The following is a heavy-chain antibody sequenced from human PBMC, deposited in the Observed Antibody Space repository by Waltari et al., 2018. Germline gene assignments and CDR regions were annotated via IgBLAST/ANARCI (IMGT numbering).Heavy chain of an antibody. D-gene: IGHD3-22*01. Sequence: EVQLVESGGGLVQPGRSLRLSCTASGFTFVASAMSWFRQAPGKGLEWVGFIRSKAYSGTTEYAGSVKGRFTISRDDSKSIAYLQMNSLKTEDTAVYYCTRGPFHYYDSSGYYFSYYGMDVWGQGTTVTGSS. CDR2: IRSKAYSGTT. J-gene: IGHJ6*02. V-gene: IGHV3-49*03. CDR1: GFTFVASA. CDR3: TRGPFHYYDSSGYYFSYYGMDV.